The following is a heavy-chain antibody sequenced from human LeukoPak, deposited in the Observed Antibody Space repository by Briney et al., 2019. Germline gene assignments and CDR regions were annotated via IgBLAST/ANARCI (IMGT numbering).Heavy chain of an antibody. CDR2: ILNTGAT. CDR1: GGSMIHSY. J-gene: IGHJ4*02. Sequence: PSETLSLTCVVSGGSMIHSYWSWIRQSPGRGLEWMGLILNTGATHDNPSLVSRVTMSVDTSKNQFSLKLTSVTAADTAVYFCARGRYYNNGYPFFDTWGQGILVTASS. CDR3: ARGRYYNNGYPFFDT. D-gene: IGHD5-18*01. V-gene: IGHV4-59*01.